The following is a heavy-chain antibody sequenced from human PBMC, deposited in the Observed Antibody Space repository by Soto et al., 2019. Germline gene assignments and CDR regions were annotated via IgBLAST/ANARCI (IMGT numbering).Heavy chain of an antibody. CDR3: VRGRSYSVYDF. Sequence: LSLTCTVSGGSISGHSWVWIRQPAGKGLEWIGHIYPSGSTSYNPSLRSRVTMSLDTSTNKIFLNLTSVTAADTAVFYCVRGRSYSVYDFWGPGTLVTVSS. CDR2: IYPSGST. D-gene: IGHD5-12*01. CDR1: GGSISGHS. J-gene: IGHJ4*02. V-gene: IGHV4-4*07.